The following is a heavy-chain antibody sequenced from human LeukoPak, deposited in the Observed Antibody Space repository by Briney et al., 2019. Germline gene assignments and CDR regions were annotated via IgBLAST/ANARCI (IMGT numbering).Heavy chain of an antibody. CDR2: INTNTGNP. CDR1: GGTFSNYA. CDR3: ARDWAAGTHYYYYGMDV. D-gene: IGHD6-13*01. Sequence: GASVKVSCKASGGTFSNYAINWVRQAPGQGLEWMGWINTNTGNPTYAQGFTGRFVFSLDTSVSTAYLQISSLKAEDTAVYYCARDWAAGTHYYYYGMDVWGQGTTVTVSS. J-gene: IGHJ6*02. V-gene: IGHV7-4-1*02.